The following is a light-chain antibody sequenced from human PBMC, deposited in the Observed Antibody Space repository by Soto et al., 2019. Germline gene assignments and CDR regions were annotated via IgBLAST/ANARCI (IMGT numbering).Light chain of an antibody. Sequence: QSALTQPRSVSGSPGQSVTISCTGTNSDVGGYNYVSWYQQYPGKAPKLMISGVSELPSGVPDRFSGSKSGNTASLTISGLQAEDEADYYCCSYVDTDTWVFGGGTKVTVL. J-gene: IGLJ3*02. CDR1: NSDVGGYNY. CDR2: GVS. CDR3: CSYVDTDTWV. V-gene: IGLV2-11*01.